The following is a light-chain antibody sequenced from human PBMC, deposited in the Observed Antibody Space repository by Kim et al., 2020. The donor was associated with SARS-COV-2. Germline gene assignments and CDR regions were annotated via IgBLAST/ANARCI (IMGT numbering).Light chain of an antibody. CDR3: AAWDDSLSGPWV. V-gene: IGLV1-47*01. Sequence: QSVLTQPPSASGTPGQRVTISCSGSSSNIGSNYVYWYQHLPGTAPKLLIYRNNQRPSGVPDRFSGSKSGTSASLAFSGLRSEDEADYYCAAWDDSLSGPWVFGGGTQLTVL. CDR1: SSNIGSNY. CDR2: RNN. J-gene: IGLJ3*02.